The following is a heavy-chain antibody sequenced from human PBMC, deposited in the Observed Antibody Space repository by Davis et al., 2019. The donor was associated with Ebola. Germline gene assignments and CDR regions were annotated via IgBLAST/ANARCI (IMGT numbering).Heavy chain of an antibody. Sequence: MPGGSLRLSCTASGGSISNYYWTWIRQPPGKGLEWIGYMFNGGSTNYNPALKSRVTISLDTSKNQFSLMLTSVTAADTAVYYCARGTGLVSDYWGQGTLVTVSS. J-gene: IGHJ4*02. D-gene: IGHD3/OR15-3a*01. CDR2: MFNGGST. CDR1: GGSISNYY. CDR3: ARGTGLVSDY. V-gene: IGHV4-59*01.